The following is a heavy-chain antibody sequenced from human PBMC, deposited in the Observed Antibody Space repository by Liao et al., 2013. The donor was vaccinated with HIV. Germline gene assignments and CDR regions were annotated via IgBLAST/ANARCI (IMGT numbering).Heavy chain of an antibody. V-gene: IGHV4-4*07. D-gene: IGHD3-9*01. CDR3: ARLFYDILAGRFDY. CDR2: IYTSGST. J-gene: IGHJ4*02. Sequence: QVQLQESGPGLVKPSETLSLTCTVSGGSISSYYWSWIRQPAGKGLEWIGRIYTSGSTNYNPSLKSRVTMSVDTSKNQFSLKLSSVTAADTASYYCARLFYDILAGRFDYWGQGTQVTVSS. CDR1: GGSISSYY.